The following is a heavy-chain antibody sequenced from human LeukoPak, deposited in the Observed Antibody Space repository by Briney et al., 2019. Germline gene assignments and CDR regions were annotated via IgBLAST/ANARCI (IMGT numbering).Heavy chain of an antibody. J-gene: IGHJ4*02. D-gene: IGHD6-19*01. CDR1: GGSISSSSYY. V-gene: IGHV4-39*01. CDR2: IYYSGST. Sequence: SETLSLTCTVSGGSISSSSYYWGWIRQPPGKGLEWIGNIYYSGSTYYNPSLKSRVTISVDTSKNQFSLKLSSVTAADTAVYYCARLEAVVLWGQGTLVTVSS. CDR3: ARLEAVVL.